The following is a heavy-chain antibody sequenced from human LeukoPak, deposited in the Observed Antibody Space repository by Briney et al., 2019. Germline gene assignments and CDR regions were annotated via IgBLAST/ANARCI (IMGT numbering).Heavy chain of an antibody. CDR2: ISGSGGST. Sequence: PGGSLRLSCAASGFTFSSYSMNWVRQAPGKGLEWVSAISGSGGSTYYADSVKGRFTISRDNSKNTLYLQMNSLRAEDTAVYYCAKPRWIAAKNWFDPWGQGTLVTVSS. CDR3: AKPRWIAAKNWFDP. CDR1: GFTFSSYS. J-gene: IGHJ5*02. D-gene: IGHD2-15*01. V-gene: IGHV3-23*01.